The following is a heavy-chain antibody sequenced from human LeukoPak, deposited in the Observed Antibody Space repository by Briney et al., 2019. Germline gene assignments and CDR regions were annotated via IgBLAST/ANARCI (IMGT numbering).Heavy chain of an antibody. D-gene: IGHD4-17*01. CDR1: GFTFRSYA. J-gene: IGHJ4*02. CDR3: AKGDYGDYVGY. CDR2: ISGSGGST. Sequence: PGGSLRLSCAASGFTFRSYAMNWVRQAPGKGLEWVSVISGSGGSTYYADSVKGRFTISRDNSKNTLYLQMNSLRAEDTAVYYCAKGDYGDYVGYWGQGTLVTVSS. V-gene: IGHV3-23*01.